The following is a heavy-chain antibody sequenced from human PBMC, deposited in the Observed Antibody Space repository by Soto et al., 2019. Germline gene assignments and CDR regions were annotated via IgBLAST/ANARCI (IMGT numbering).Heavy chain of an antibody. CDR3: AREVRGYEPYFDY. CDR2: ISSSSSNI. V-gene: IGHV3-48*01. D-gene: IGHD5-12*01. CDR1: GFTFSSYS. J-gene: IGHJ4*02. Sequence: EVQLVESGGGLVQPGGSLRLSCAASGFTFSSYSMNWVRQAPGKGLEWVSYISSSSSNIYYADSVKCRFTISRDNPKYAPYLQMNSLRAEDTAVYYCAREVRGYEPYFDYSGQGTLVTVSS.